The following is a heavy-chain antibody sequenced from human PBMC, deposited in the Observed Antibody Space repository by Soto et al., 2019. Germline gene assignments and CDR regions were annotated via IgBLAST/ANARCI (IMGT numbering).Heavy chain of an antibody. J-gene: IGHJ6*04. D-gene: IGHD3-3*01. CDR3: ARDLQRIPTGYYYDYYGMDV. Sequence: QVQLVQSGAEVKKPGSSVKVSCKASGGTFSSYAISWVRQAPGQGLEWMGGIIPIFGTANYAQKFQGRVTITADESTSTAYMELSSLRSEDTAVYYCARDLQRIPTGYYYDYYGMDVWAKGTTVTVSS. V-gene: IGHV1-69*01. CDR1: GGTFSSYA. CDR2: IIPIFGTA.